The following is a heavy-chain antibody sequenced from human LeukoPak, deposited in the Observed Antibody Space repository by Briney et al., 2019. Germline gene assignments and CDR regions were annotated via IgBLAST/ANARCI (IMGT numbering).Heavy chain of an antibody. CDR3: AKKRDTVTPHYFDY. J-gene: IGHJ4*02. CDR2: IQNDASTK. D-gene: IGHD4-17*01. CDR1: GFTFSHYG. V-gene: IGHV3-30*02. Sequence: PGGSLRLSCAASGFTFSHYGMHWVRQAPGKGLEWVAVIQNDASTKNYVDSVKGRFTISRDNSKNTLYLQMNSLRAEDTAVYYCAKKRDTVTPHYFDYWGQGTLVTVSS.